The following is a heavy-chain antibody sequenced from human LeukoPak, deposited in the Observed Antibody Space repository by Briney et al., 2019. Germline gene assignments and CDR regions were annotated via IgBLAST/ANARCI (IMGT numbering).Heavy chain of an antibody. CDR3: ARGAPGGSSRY. D-gene: IGHD6-13*01. V-gene: IGHV1-2*02. Sequence: ASVKVSCKASGGTFSSYAISWVRQAPGQGLEWMGWINPNSGGTNYAQKFQGRVTMTRDTSISTAYMELSRLRSDDTAVYYCARGAPGGSSRYWGQGTLVTVSS. CDR2: INPNSGGT. J-gene: IGHJ4*02. CDR1: GGTFSSYA.